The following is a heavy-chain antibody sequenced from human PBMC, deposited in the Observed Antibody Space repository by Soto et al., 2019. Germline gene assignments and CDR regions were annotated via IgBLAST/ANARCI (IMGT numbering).Heavy chain of an antibody. CDR2: ISGYNGNT. V-gene: IGHV1-18*01. D-gene: IGHD1-26*01. CDR3: AIDQGNYYEYFDF. J-gene: IGHJ4*02. CDR1: GYTFTSFG. Sequence: RASVKVSCKASGYTFTSFGISWVRRAPGQGLEWMGWISGYNGNTNYAQKFQGRVTMTTDTSTSTAYMELRSLRSDDTAVYYCAIDQGNYYEYFDFWGQGTLVTVSS.